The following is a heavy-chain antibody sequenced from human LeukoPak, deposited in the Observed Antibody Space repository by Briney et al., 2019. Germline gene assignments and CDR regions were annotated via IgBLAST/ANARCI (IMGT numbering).Heavy chain of an antibody. J-gene: IGHJ4*02. V-gene: IGHV3-74*01. Sequence: GGSLGLSCAASGFTFSSYWIHWVRQAPGKGLVWVSRISADGINAHYADSVKGRFTISRDNAENTLYLQMNSLRAGDTALYYCARTNYYFDNWGQGSLVTVSS. CDR1: GFTFSSYW. CDR3: ARTNYYFDN. CDR2: ISADGINA. D-gene: IGHD1-1*01.